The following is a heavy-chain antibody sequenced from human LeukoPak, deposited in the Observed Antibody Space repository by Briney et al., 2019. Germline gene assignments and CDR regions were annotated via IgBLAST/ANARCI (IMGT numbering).Heavy chain of an antibody. CDR2: LRYGGSNK. CDR3: ARGRGSGWYDAFDI. V-gene: IGHV3-33*01. J-gene: IGHJ3*02. CDR1: GFTFSSHG. D-gene: IGHD6-19*01. Sequence: GGSLRLSCAASGFTFSSHGMHWGRQAPGKGQDRAAVLRYGGSNKFYAESVRGRFTISRDNSKNTLYVQMNSLRAEDTAVYYCARGRGSGWYDAFDIWGQGTMVTVSS.